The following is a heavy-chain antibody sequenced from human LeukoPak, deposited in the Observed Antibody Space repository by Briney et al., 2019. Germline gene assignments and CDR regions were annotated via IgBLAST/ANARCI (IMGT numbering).Heavy chain of an antibody. Sequence: SETLSLTCAVYGGSFSGYYWSWIRQPPGKGLEWIGEINHSGSTNYNPSLKSRVTISVDTSKNQFSLKLSSVTAADTAVYYCARTSTVTTHVFDPWGQGTLVTVSS. J-gene: IGHJ5*02. D-gene: IGHD4-17*01. CDR2: INHSGST. CDR3: ARTSTVTTHVFDP. CDR1: GGSFSGYY. V-gene: IGHV4-34*01.